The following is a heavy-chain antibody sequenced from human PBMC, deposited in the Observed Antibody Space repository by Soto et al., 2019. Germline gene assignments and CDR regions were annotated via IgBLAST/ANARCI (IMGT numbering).Heavy chain of an antibody. Sequence: PSETLSLTCIDSGGSISGTTYYWAWIRQPPGKGLEWIGSVYFDGSTYYNPSLKSRVTISVDTSMNQFSLRLSSVTAADTALYYCARGGISRIYQLPPFDPWGQGTLVTVSS. CDR1: GGSISGTTYY. V-gene: IGHV4-39*01. J-gene: IGHJ5*02. D-gene: IGHD2-2*01. CDR2: VYFDGST. CDR3: ARGGISRIYQLPPFDP.